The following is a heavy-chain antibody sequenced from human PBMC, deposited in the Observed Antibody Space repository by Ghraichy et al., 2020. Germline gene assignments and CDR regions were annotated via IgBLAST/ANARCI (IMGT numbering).Heavy chain of an antibody. CDR2: ISSSRTTR. CDR1: GFTFSSYS. J-gene: IGHJ3*02. Sequence: GESLNISCAASGFTFSSYSMNWVRQAPGKGLEWVSYISSSRTTRYYADSVKGRFTISRDNANNSLYLQMNSLRAEDTAVYYCARDHPYSSAWGKDAFDIWGLGTMVTVSS. V-gene: IGHV3-48*01. D-gene: IGHD6-19*01. CDR3: ARDHPYSSAWGKDAFDI.